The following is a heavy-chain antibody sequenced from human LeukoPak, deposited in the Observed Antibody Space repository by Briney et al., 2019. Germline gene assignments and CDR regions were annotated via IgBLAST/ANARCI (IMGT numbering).Heavy chain of an antibody. J-gene: IGHJ6*02. CDR1: GYTFTSYG. D-gene: IGHD1-14*01. CDR2: ISAYSGDT. V-gene: IGHV1-18*01. Sequence: ASVKVSCKASGYTFTSYGISWVRQAPGQGLEWMGWISAYSGDTNYAQKFQGRATMTTDTSTSTAYMELRSLSSDDPAVYYCGRGPRGGAPHHNMDVGGGGPTVTVSS. CDR3: GRGPRGGAPHHNMDV.